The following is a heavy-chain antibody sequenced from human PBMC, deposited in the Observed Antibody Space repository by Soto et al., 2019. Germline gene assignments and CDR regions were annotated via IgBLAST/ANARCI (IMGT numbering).Heavy chain of an antibody. CDR2: ISRRSVYI. Sequence: EVQLVESGGGLVKPGGSLRLSCAGSEFPFSDYTMTWVRQAPGKGLEWVSSISRRSVYIYYADSVKGRFTISRDNAKNSLSLLLNSLTAEDTAVYYCARDRITRGYCSSSSCYAAASWGQGTLVTVSS. CDR1: EFPFSDYT. J-gene: IGHJ5*02. V-gene: IGHV3-21*02. CDR3: ARDRITRGYCSSSSCYAAAS. D-gene: IGHD2-2*01.